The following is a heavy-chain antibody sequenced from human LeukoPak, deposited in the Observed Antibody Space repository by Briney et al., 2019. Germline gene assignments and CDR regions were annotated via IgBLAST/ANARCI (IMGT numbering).Heavy chain of an antibody. J-gene: IGHJ4*02. CDR3: AKDMIGLRGVDY. CDR2: IGSDGYSK. V-gene: IGHV3-30*02. D-gene: IGHD3-22*01. CDR1: GFTFSSYS. Sequence: AGGSLRLSCAASGFTFSSYSMQWVRQAPGKGLEWVAIIGSDGYSKYYGDSVKGRFTISRDNSKNAVYLQMNSLRTEDTALYYCAKDMIGLRGVDYWGQGTLVTVSS.